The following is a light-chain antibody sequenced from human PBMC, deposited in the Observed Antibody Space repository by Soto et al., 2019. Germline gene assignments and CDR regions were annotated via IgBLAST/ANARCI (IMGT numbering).Light chain of an antibody. V-gene: IGKV3-11*01. CDR2: DVS. CDR1: QSVRSY. J-gene: IGKJ5*01. CDR3: QQRANWPAT. Sequence: EIVLAQSPATLSLSPGERVTLTCRASQSVRSYLAWYQQKPGQAPRLLIYDVSNRATGIPARFSGSGSGTDFTLTISSLEPEDFAVYYCQQRANWPATFGQGTRLEIK.